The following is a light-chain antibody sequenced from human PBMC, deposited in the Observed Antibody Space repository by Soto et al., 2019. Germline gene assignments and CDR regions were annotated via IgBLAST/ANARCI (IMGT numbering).Light chain of an antibody. CDR3: QQSYNIPRAT. CDR1: QSISIY. V-gene: IGKV1-39*01. CDR2: AAS. Sequence: DIQMTRAPSSLSASGVDRVTMTCRASQSISIYLNWYQQKPGKAPKVLIYAASSLQSGVPPRFSGSGSGTDFTLTISSLQPEDFATYICQQSYNIPRATFGQGTKVDIK. J-gene: IGKJ1*01.